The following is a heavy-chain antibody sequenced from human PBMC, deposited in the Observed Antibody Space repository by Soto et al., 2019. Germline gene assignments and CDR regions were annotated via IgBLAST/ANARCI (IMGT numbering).Heavy chain of an antibody. V-gene: IGHV4-31*03. Sequence: QVQLQESGPGLVKPSQTLSLTCTVSGDSIGTGGYYWDWISQHPGKGPEWIGYIHYSGNTYYNPSLKSRLTISLDTAKNQFSLHLRSVTAEDTAVYYCATNPDYISGRTPLLFDSWGQGTLVTVSS. J-gene: IGHJ4*02. D-gene: IGHD6-19*01. CDR3: ATNPDYISGRTPLLFDS. CDR2: IHYSGNT. CDR1: GDSIGTGGYY.